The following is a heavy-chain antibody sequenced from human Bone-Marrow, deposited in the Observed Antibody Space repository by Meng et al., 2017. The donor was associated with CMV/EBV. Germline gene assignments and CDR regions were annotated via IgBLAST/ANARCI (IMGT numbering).Heavy chain of an antibody. CDR1: GFTVSSNY. CDR3: ARASPSVSVFDI. Sequence: GESLKISCAASGFTVSSNYMSWVRRAPGKGLEWVSVIYSGGSTYYADSVKGRFTISKDNSKNTLYLQMNSLRAADTAVYYCARASPSVSVFDIWGQRTMVTVSS. V-gene: IGHV3-53*01. CDR2: IYSGGST. D-gene: IGHD5/OR15-5a*01. J-gene: IGHJ3*02.